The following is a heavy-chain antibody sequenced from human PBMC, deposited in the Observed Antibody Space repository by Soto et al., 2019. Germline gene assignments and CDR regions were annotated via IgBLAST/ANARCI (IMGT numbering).Heavy chain of an antibody. D-gene: IGHD1-7*01. V-gene: IGHV1-2*02. CDR1: GYTFTDYY. CDR3: ARKLELRGSYYYYYDMDV. J-gene: IGHJ6*02. CDR2: INPNSGGT. Sequence: ASVKGSCKASGYTFTDYYMHWVRQAPGQGLEWMGWINPNSGGTNYAQKFQGRVTMTRDTSISTAYMELSRLRSDDTAVYYCARKLELRGSYYYYYDMDVWGQGTTVTVSS.